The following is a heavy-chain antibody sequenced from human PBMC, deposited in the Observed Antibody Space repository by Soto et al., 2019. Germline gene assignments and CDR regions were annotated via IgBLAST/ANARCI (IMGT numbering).Heavy chain of an antibody. CDR2: MNPNSNNT. J-gene: IGHJ5*01. Sequence: GASVKFSCKASGYTFASYDINWVRQAPGQVLECMVWMNPNSNNTGYXXKLQGRLXXTRDIPLSIAXMELSXLRNEDTAVHYCARSDGYHFNCLDSWRQGTLVTVSS. CDR1: GYTFASYD. V-gene: IGHV1-8*01. CDR3: ARSDGYHFNCLDS. D-gene: IGHD2-21*01.